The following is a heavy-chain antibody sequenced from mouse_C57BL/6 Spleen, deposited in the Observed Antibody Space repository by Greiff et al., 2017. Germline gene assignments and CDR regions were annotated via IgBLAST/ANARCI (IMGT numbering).Heavy chain of an antibody. CDR1: GYSFTSYY. V-gene: IGHV1-66*01. CDR3: ARDYGSSYVRFAY. J-gene: IGHJ3*01. D-gene: IGHD1-1*01. CDR2: IYPGSGNT. Sequence: QVQLQQSGPELVKPGASVKISCKASGYSFTSYYIHWVKQRPGQGLEWIGWIYPGSGNTKYNEKFKGKATLTADTSSSTAYMQLSSLTSEDSAVYYCARDYGSSYVRFAYWGQGTLVTVSA.